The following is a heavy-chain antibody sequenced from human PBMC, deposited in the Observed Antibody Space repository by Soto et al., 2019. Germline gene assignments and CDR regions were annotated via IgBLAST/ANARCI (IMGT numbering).Heavy chain of an antibody. CDR3: ARDHKGGYYYYGMDV. Sequence: GGSLRLSCAASGFTFSSYEMNWVRQAPGKGLEWVSYISSSGSTIYYADSVKGRFTISRDNAKNSLYLQMNSLRAEDTAVYYCARDHKGGYYYYGMDVWGQGATVTVSS. CDR1: GFTFSSYE. V-gene: IGHV3-48*03. J-gene: IGHJ6*02. CDR2: ISSSGSTI.